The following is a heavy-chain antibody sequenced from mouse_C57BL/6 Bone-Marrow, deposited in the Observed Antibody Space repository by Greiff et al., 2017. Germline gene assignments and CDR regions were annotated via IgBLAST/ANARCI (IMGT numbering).Heavy chain of an antibody. CDR1: GYTFTSYG. CDR2: IYPRSGNT. J-gene: IGHJ4*01. CDR3: AREGLRKGYYAMDY. V-gene: IGHV1-81*01. D-gene: IGHD2-4*01. Sequence: QVQLQQPGAELARPGASVKLSCKASGYTFTSYGISWVKQRTGQGLEWIGEIYPRSGNTYYNEKFKGKATLTADKSSSTAYMELRSLTSEDSAVYFGAREGLRKGYYAMDYWGQGTSVTVSS.